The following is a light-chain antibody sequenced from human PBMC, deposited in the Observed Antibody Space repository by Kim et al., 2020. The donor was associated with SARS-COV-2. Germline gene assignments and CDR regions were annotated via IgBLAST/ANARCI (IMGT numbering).Light chain of an antibody. Sequence: SPGERATLSCRASQFVSSNLAWYQQKPGQSPRLLIYDASTRATGIPGRFSGSGSGTEFTLTISSLQSEDFAVYYCQQYNNWPPLTFGGGTKVDIK. V-gene: IGKV3-15*01. J-gene: IGKJ4*01. CDR1: QFVSSN. CDR3: QQYNNWPPLT. CDR2: DAS.